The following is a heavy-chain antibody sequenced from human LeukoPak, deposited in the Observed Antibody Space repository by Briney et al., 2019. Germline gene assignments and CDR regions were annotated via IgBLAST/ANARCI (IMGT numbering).Heavy chain of an antibody. CDR1: GGSVTRGSYY. CDR3: ARSSSRWYFF. Sequence: SETLSLTCIVSGGSVTRGSYYWSWIRQPPGKGLEWIGYIYYSGSTNFNTSLKSRVTISVDTSKNQYALKLSSVTAAVTAVDYCARSSSRWYFFWGLGTQVTVSS. J-gene: IGHJ4*02. D-gene: IGHD6-13*01. CDR2: IYYSGST. V-gene: IGHV4-61*01.